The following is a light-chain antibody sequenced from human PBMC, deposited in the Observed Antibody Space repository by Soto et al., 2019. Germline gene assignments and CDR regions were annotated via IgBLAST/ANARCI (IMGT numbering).Light chain of an antibody. J-gene: IGKJ5*01. Sequence: EIGVTQSPGTLSLSPGERATLACRASQSVSSSYLAWYQQKPGQAPRLLLYGAASRATGIPDRFSGSESGTDFTLTISRLEPEDFAVYYCHQYGSSPNTFGQGTRLEIK. V-gene: IGKV3-20*01. CDR3: HQYGSSPNT. CDR2: GAA. CDR1: QSVSSSY.